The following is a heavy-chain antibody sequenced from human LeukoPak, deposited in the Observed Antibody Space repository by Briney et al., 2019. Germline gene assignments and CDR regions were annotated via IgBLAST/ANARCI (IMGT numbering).Heavy chain of an antibody. V-gene: IGHV5-51*01. CDR1: GYSFTSYW. D-gene: IGHD3-22*01. CDR3: ARNYYDSSGYYPADPHAFDI. CDR2: IYPGDSDT. J-gene: IGHJ3*02. Sequence: GESLKISCKGSGYSFTSYWIGWVRQMPGKGLEWMGIIYPGDSDTRYSPSFQGQVTISADKSISTAYLQWSSLKASDTAMYYCARNYYDSSGYYPADPHAFDIWGQGTMVTVSS.